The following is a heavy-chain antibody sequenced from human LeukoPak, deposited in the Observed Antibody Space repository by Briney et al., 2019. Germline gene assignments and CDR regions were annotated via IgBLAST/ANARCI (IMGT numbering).Heavy chain of an antibody. J-gene: IGHJ4*02. CDR3: ARIDRAVAGTIDY. CDR1: GGSISSYF. CDR2: IYYSGST. Sequence: SETLSLTCTVSGGSISSYFWSWIRQPPGKGLEWIGYIYYSGSTNYNPSLKSRATMSVDTSKNQFSLKLSSVTAADTAVYYCARIDRAVAGTIDYWGQGTLVTVSS. V-gene: IGHV4-59*08. D-gene: IGHD6-19*01.